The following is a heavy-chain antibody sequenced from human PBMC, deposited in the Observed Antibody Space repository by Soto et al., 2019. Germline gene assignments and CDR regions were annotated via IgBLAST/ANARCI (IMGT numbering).Heavy chain of an antibody. V-gene: IGHV1-8*01. CDR1: GYTFTSYD. J-gene: IGHJ6*03. Sequence: ASVKVSCKASGYTFTSYDINWVRQATGQGLEWMGWMNPNSGNTGYAQKFQGRVTMTRNTSISTAYMELSSLRSEDTAVYYCARTFPTRTAYYDFWSGYYAPNYYYYYYMDVWGKGTTVTAP. D-gene: IGHD3-3*01. CDR2: MNPNSGNT. CDR3: ARTFPTRTAYYDFWSGYYAPNYYYYYYMDV.